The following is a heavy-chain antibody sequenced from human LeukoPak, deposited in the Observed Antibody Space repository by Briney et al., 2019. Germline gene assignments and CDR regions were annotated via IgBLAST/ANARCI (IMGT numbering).Heavy chain of an antibody. J-gene: IGHJ6*02. CDR3: ARDVAWGFDGMDV. CDR2: TYYRSKWYN. D-gene: IGHD3-16*01. Sequence: LSQTLSLTCAISGDSVSSIRAAWNWIRQSPSRGLEWLVRTYYRSKWYNEYAVSVKSRISINPDTSKNQFSLQLKSVTPEDTAVYYCARDVAWGFDGMDVWGPGTTVTVSS. V-gene: IGHV6-1*01. CDR1: GDSVSSIRAA.